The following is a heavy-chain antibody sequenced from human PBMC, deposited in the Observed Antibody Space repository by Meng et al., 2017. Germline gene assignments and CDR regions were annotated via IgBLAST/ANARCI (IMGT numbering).Heavy chain of an antibody. V-gene: IGHV1-8*03. CDR1: GYTFTSYD. CDR3: ARFLNYYYGMDV. Sequence: SVKVSCKASGYTFTSYDINWVRQATGQGLEWMGWMNPNSGNTGYAQKFQGRVTITRNTSISTAYMELSSLRSEDTAVYYCARFLNYYYGMDVWGQGTTVTVSS. J-gene: IGHJ6*02. CDR2: MNPNSGNT.